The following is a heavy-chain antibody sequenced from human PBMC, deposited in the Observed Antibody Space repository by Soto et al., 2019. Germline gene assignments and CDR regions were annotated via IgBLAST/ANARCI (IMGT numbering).Heavy chain of an antibody. CDR3: ARCRISSSWYVNYYYGMDV. J-gene: IGHJ6*02. CDR2: IIPVFGIV. CDR1: GGTPSNSA. D-gene: IGHD6-13*01. V-gene: IGHV1-69*13. Sequence: ASVKVSCKDSGGTPSNSAFSWVRQAPGQGLEWMGGIIPVFGIVKYAQNLEGRVTITADESTNTAYMELSGLRSEDTAVYYCARCRISSSWYVNYYYGMDVWGQGTTVTVSS.